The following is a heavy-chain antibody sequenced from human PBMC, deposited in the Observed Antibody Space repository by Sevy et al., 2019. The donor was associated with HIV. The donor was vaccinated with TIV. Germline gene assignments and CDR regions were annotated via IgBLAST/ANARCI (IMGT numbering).Heavy chain of an antibody. CDR1: GFTFSSYG. CDR2: ISYDGSNK. J-gene: IGHJ6*02. Sequence: GGSLRLSCAASGFTFSSYGMHWVRQAPGKGLEWVAVISYDGSNKYYADSVKGRFTISRDNSKNTLYLQMNSLRAEDTAVYYCANSIALAGVTSVDYYYYGMDVWGQGTTVTVSS. CDR3: ANSIALAGVTSVDYYYYGMDV. V-gene: IGHV3-30*18. D-gene: IGHD6-19*01.